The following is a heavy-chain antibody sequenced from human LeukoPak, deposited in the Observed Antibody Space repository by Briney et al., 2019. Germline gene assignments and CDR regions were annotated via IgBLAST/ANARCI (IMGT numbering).Heavy chain of an antibody. CDR1: GFTFNNYD. V-gene: IGHV3-48*03. CDR3: AELGITMIGGV. CDR2: ISSSGSTI. J-gene: IGHJ6*04. Sequence: GGSLRLSCATSGFTFNNYDMNWVRQAPGKGLEWVSYISSSGSTIYYADSVKGRFTISRDNAKNSLYLQMNSLRAEDTAVYYCAELGITMIGGVWGKGTTVTISS. D-gene: IGHD3-10*02.